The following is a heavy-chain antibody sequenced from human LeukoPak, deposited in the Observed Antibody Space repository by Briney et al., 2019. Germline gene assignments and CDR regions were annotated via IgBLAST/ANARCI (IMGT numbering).Heavy chain of an antibody. Sequence: GRSLRLSCVASGFSFSGYAIHWVRQAPGKGLEWVALISYNGGRKDYADSVKGRFTIDRDNSKNTVYLHMNSLRPDDTAIYFCARQEARNYYYEGLDYWGQGNLVTVSS. V-gene: IGHV3-30*04. J-gene: IGHJ4*02. D-gene: IGHD3-22*01. CDR3: ARQEARNYYYEGLDY. CDR1: GFSFSGYA. CDR2: ISYNGGRK.